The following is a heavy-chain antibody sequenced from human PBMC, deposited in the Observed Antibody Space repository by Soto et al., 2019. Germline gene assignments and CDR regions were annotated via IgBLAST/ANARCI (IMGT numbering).Heavy chain of an antibody. CDR1: GFIFSNYV. CDR2: MSYDGTTK. CDR3: AREVLWSRYFDY. D-gene: IGHD3-10*01. V-gene: IGHV3-30-3*01. J-gene: IGHJ4*02. Sequence: QVQLVESGGGVVQPGRSLRLSCAASGFIFSNYVMYWVRQAPGKGLEWVAFMSYDGTTKYYADSVKGRFTISRDNSKNTLYLQMNSLRPEDTGVYYCAREVLWSRYFDYWGQGTLLTVSS.